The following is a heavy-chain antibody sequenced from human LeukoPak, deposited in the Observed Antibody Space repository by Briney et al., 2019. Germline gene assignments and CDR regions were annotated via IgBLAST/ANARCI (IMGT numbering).Heavy chain of an antibody. D-gene: IGHD3-3*01. V-gene: IGHV3-23*01. CDR2: IGGSGGST. CDR3: ARDRAWNYFDY. J-gene: IGHJ4*02. CDR1: VFDFSSHA. Sequence: PGGSLRLSCAASVFDFSSHAMTWVRQAPGKGLEWVSAIGGSGGSTFYADSVEGRFTISRDNSKNTLYLQMDSLRAEDTAVYYCARDRAWNYFDYWGQGTLVTVSS.